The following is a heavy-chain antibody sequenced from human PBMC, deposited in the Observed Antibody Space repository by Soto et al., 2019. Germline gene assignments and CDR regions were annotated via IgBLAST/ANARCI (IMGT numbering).Heavy chain of an antibody. CDR3: ARGGQDFWSGPFDY. V-gene: IGHV4-4*07. CDR1: GGSISNYF. CDR2: IDNSGST. D-gene: IGHD3-3*01. Sequence: KTSETLSLTCTVSGGSISNYFCNWIRQPAGKGLEWIGRIDNSGSTNYNPSLKSRITMSADTSRNQFSLKLNSVTASDTCLYYCARGGQDFWSGPFDYWGQGALVTVSS. J-gene: IGHJ4*02.